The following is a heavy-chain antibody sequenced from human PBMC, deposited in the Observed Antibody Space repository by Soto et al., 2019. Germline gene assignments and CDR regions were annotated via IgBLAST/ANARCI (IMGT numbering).Heavy chain of an antibody. CDR3: ARDAPQGGCRGYFDL. D-gene: IGHD3-16*01. Sequence: QVQLVESGGGVVQPGRSLRLSCAASGFSFNTYTMHWVRQAPGGGLEWVAIVSDDGSHTYYTDSVRGRFSISRDNSNSTLFLQMNSLTAADTAVYFCARDAPQGGCRGYFDLWGQGTLVTVSS. V-gene: IGHV3-30-3*01. CDR2: VSDDGSHT. J-gene: IGHJ4*02. CDR1: GFSFNTYT.